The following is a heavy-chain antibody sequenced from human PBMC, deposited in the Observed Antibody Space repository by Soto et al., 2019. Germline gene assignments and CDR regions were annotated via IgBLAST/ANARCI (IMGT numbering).Heavy chain of an antibody. V-gene: IGHV4-34*01. CDR3: ASALGGY. CDR1: GGSFSGFY. J-gene: IGHJ1*01. D-gene: IGHD3-16*01. Sequence: SETLSLTCGVYGGSFSGFYCSWIRQPPGEGLEWIGEINHSGSTNYNPSLESRVTISVDTSKNQFSLKVTSVTAADTAVYYCASALGGYWGRGILVIFSA. CDR2: INHSGST.